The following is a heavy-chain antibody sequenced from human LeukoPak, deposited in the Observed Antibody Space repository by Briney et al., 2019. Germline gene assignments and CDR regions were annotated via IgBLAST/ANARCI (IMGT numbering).Heavy chain of an antibody. CDR3: ARGYTNYPFDY. V-gene: IGHV3-7*01. CDR1: GFTFSSYW. D-gene: IGHD2-8*01. J-gene: IGHJ4*02. CDR2: IKQDGGET. Sequence: PGECLRLSCAVSGFTFSSYWMRWVRQAPGKVLEWVANIKQDGGETYYVDSVKGRFTISRDNAKNSQYLQMNSLRAEDTAVYYCARGYTNYPFDYWGQGTLVTVSS.